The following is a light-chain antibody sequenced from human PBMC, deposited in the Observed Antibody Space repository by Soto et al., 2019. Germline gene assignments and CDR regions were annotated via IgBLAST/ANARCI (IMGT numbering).Light chain of an antibody. CDR1: SSDVGAYNY. Sequence: QSVLTQPASVSGSPGQSIAISCTGTSSDVGAYNYVSWYQQPPGKAPKLMIYDVSNRPSGVSDRFSGSKSGNTASLTISGLQTEDEADYYCKSYTNTSTYVFGTGTKVTDL. CDR3: KSYTNTSTYV. CDR2: DVS. J-gene: IGLJ1*01. V-gene: IGLV2-14*01.